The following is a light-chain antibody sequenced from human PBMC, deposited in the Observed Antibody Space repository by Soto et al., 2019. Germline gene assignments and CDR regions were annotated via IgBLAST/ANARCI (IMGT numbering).Light chain of an antibody. Sequence: SALTQPASVSGSPGQSITISCTGASSDVGDYNYVSWYQHHPGKAPKLLIYEVNNRPSGVSDRFSGSKSGNVASLTISWLQAEDEADYYFSSYTSSSTYVFGTGTKLTVL. CDR1: SSDVGDYNY. V-gene: IGLV2-14*01. CDR3: SSYTSSSTYV. CDR2: EVN. J-gene: IGLJ1*01.